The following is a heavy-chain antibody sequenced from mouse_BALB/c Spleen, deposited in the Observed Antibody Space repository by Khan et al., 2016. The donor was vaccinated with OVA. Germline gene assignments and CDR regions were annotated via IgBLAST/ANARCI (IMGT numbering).Heavy chain of an antibody. CDR3: TRGYFGNYDLAY. J-gene: IGHJ3*01. CDR1: GYTFTNYW. V-gene: IGHV1S132*01. Sequence: QVQLQQSGAELAKPGASVKLSCRTSGYTFTNYWILWVKQRPGQGPGWIGAILPGTGTTYYNENFKGKATLTIDTSSTTVYMHLSSLTSEDSAVYFWTRGYFGNYDLAYWGQGTRVTVSA. CDR2: ILPGTGTT. D-gene: IGHD2-1*01.